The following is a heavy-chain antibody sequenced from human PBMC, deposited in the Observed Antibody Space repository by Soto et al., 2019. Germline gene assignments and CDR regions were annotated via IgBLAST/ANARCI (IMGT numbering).Heavy chain of an antibody. CDR3: ARQTYCSSTSCYTVDS. V-gene: IGHV5-51*01. CDR2: IYLGDSDT. J-gene: IGHJ4*02. CDR1: GYSFTSYW. D-gene: IGHD2-2*02. Sequence: PGESLKISCKVSGYSFTSYWIGWLRQMPGKGLEWMGIIYLGDSDTRYSPSFQGQVTISADKSISTAYLQWSSLKASDTAMYYCARQTYCSSTSCYTVDSWGQGTLVTVSS.